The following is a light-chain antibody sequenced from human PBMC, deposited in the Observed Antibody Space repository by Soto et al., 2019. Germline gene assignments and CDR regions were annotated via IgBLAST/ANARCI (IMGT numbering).Light chain of an antibody. CDR2: GAF. J-gene: IGKJ1*01. CDR1: QSVTSN. V-gene: IGKV3-15*01. Sequence: EIVMTQSPFTLSVSPWERATLSCRASQSVTSNLAWYQQKPGQAPSLLIYGAFTMPTGIPARFSGSGSGTEFTLTITSLQSEDFATYYCQQYNDSPLTFGQGTKVDIK. CDR3: QQYNDSPLT.